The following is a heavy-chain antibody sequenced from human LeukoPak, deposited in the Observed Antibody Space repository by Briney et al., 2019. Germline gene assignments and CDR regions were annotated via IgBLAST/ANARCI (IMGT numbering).Heavy chain of an antibody. CDR2: INHSGNT. Sequence: PSETLSLTCAVYGGSFSGYYWSWIRQPPGKGLEWIGEINHSGNTNYNPSLKSRVTILVDTSKHQFSLKLSSVTAADTAVYYCAVAYCGGDCYRAPIDYWGQGTLVTVSS. V-gene: IGHV4-34*01. D-gene: IGHD2-21*02. J-gene: IGHJ4*02. CDR3: AVAYCGGDCYRAPIDY. CDR1: GGSFSGYY.